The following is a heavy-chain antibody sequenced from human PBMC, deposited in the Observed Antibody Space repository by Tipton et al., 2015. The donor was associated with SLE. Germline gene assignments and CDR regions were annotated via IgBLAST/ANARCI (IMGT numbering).Heavy chain of an antibody. Sequence: SGLVKPSQTLSLNCSVSGASITSAGYYWSWMRHHPGKGLEWIGNIYFSGTTYYNPSLKSRVTISVDTSENQFSLKLSSVTAADTAVYYCARHRPPTWDSTNWSPIDYWGQGTLVTVSS. CDR1: GASITSAGYY. V-gene: IGHV4-30-2*03. J-gene: IGHJ4*02. D-gene: IGHD1-1*01. CDR2: IYFSGTT. CDR3: ARHRPPTWDSTNWSPIDY.